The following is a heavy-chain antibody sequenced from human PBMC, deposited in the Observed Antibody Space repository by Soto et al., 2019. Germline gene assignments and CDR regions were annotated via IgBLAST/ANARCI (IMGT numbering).Heavy chain of an antibody. J-gene: IGHJ4*02. CDR1: GFTFSSYA. Sequence: EVQLLESGGGLVQPGGSLRLSCAASGFTFSSYAMSWVRQAPGKGLEWVSAISGSGGSTYYAYSVKGRFTISRDNSKNTLYLQMNSLRAEGTAVYYCARRSSGWYFDYWGQGTLVTVSS. CDR3: ARRSSGWYFDY. CDR2: ISGSGGST. V-gene: IGHV3-23*01. D-gene: IGHD6-19*01.